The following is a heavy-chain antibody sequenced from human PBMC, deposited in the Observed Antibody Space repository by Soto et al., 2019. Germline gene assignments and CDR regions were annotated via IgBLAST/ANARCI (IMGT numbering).Heavy chain of an antibody. J-gene: IGHJ4*02. D-gene: IGHD6-13*01. CDR2: NVPIYRTA. V-gene: IGHV1-69*01. CDR1: GGTFSSYR. Sequence: QVQLVQSGAEVKKPGSSVKVSCKASGGTFSSYRINWVRQAPGQGPEWVGGNVPIYRTADYAQKFQGRVTITADESARTAYMELRSLKSQDTAVYYCARDSGAKLSSSWGQGTLVTVSS. CDR3: ARDSGAKLSSS.